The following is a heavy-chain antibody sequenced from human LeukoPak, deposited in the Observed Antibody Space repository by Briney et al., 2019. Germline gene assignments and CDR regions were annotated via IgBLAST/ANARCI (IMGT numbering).Heavy chain of an antibody. Sequence: GGSPRLSCTTSGFTFGDYGMTWVRQAPGRGLEWVGFIRSKVYGGTAEYAASVKGRFTIARDDSKSVAYLQVNSLKSEDTAVYYCSRIAGGGSGWYEDFWGQGTLVAVSS. CDR2: IRSKVYGGTA. D-gene: IGHD6-19*01. CDR1: GFTFGDYG. J-gene: IGHJ4*02. CDR3: SRIAGGGSGWYEDF. V-gene: IGHV3-49*04.